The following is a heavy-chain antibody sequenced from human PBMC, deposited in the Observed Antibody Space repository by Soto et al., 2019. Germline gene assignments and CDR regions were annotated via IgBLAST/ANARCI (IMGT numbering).Heavy chain of an antibody. D-gene: IGHD6-13*01. V-gene: IGHV4-39*01. CDR2: IYYSGST. CDR3: AGPYSSSWYGVDY. CDR1: GGSISSSSYY. J-gene: IGHJ4*02. Sequence: SETLSLTCTVSGGSISSSSYYWGWIRQPPGKGLEWIGSIYYSGSTYYNPSLKSRVTISVDTSKNQFSLKLSSVTAADTAVYYCAGPYSSSWYGVDYWGQGTLVTVSS.